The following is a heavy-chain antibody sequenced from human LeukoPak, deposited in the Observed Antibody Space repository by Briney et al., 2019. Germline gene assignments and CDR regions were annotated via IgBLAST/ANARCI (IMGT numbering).Heavy chain of an antibody. V-gene: IGHV1-18*01. J-gene: IGHJ4*02. CDR3: ARDKSGYIDY. Sequence: ASVKVSCKASGYTFTSYGISWVRQAPGQGPEWMGWISAYNGNTNYAQKLQGRVTITRDTSASTAYMELSSLRSEDTAVYYCARDKSGYIDYWGQGTLVTVSS. D-gene: IGHD1-1*01. CDR2: ISAYNGNT. CDR1: GYTFTSYG.